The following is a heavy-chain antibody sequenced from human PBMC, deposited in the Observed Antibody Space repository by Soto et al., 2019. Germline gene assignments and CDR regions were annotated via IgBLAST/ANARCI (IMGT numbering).Heavy chain of an antibody. Sequence: SETLSLSCAVSGVSISSSNWWSWVRQPPGKGLEWIGEIYHSGSTNYNPSLKSRVTISVDKSKNQFSLKLSSVTAADTAVYYCARDQVAAAGDYYYYYGMDVWGQGTTVT. J-gene: IGHJ6*02. D-gene: IGHD6-13*01. CDR3: ARDQVAAAGDYYYYYGMDV. V-gene: IGHV4-4*02. CDR1: GVSISSSNW. CDR2: IYHSGST.